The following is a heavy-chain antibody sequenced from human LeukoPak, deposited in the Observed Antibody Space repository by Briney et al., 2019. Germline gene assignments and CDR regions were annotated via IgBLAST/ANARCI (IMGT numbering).Heavy chain of an antibody. CDR2: IYYSGST. CDR3: ARVRHYSDSSGYYPGYFDL. Sequence: PSETLSLTCTVSGGSISSYYWSWIRQPPGKGLEWIGYIYYSGSTNYNPSLKSRVTISVDTSKNQFSLKLSSVTAADTAVYYCARVRHYSDSSGYYPGYFDLWGRGTLVTVSS. J-gene: IGHJ2*01. V-gene: IGHV4-59*01. D-gene: IGHD3-22*01. CDR1: GGSISSYY.